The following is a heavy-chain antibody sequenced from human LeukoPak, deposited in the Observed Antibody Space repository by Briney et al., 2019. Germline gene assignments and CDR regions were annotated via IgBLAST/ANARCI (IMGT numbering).Heavy chain of an antibody. J-gene: IGHJ6*02. CDR1: GYTFTSYY. D-gene: IGHD2-2*01. CDR3: ARITLSDIVVVPAAALGGMDV. Sequence: ASVKVSCKASGYTFTSYYMHWVRQAPGQGLEWMGIINPSGGSTSYAQKFQGRVTMTRDTSTSTVYMELSSLRSEDTAVYYCARITLSDIVVVPAAALGGMDVWGQGTTVTVSS. CDR2: INPSGGST. V-gene: IGHV1-46*01.